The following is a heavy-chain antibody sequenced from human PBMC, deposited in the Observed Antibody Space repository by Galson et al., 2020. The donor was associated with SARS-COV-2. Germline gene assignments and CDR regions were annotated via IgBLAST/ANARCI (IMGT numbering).Heavy chain of an antibody. J-gene: IGHJ3*02. CDR1: GFSFRTYD. Sequence: GESLKISCVGSGFSFRTYDMNWVRQAPGKGLEWMSFIGPSGSTRYYAGSVRGRFTISRDNAKNSLYLQMNSLRAEDTAVYYCARVDLWSGSGGDAVDIWGQGTMVTVSS. D-gene: IGHD3-3*01. CDR3: ARVDLWSGSGGDAVDI. CDR2: IGPSGSTR. V-gene: IGHV3-48*03.